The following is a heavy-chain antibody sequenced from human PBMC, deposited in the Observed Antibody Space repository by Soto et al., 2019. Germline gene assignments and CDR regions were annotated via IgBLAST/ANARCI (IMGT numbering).Heavy chain of an antibody. CDR2: IYYSGST. Sequence: SELMSLTCTVSDGSITRYSWSWIRKHPGKGLKWIGYIYYSGSTNYNPSLKSRVTISVDTSKNQFSLKLSSVTAADTAVYYCARDLTYYDILTGYSNHYWFDPWGQGTLVTVSS. V-gene: IGHV4-59*01. D-gene: IGHD3-9*01. J-gene: IGHJ5*02. CDR1: DGSITRYS. CDR3: ARDLTYYDILTGYSNHYWFDP.